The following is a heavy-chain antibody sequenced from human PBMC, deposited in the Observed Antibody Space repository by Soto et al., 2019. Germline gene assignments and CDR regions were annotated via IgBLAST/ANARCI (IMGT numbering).Heavy chain of an antibody. CDR2: IVVGSGNT. J-gene: IGHJ6*02. CDR3: AAGERGGALWELLHSFYYYYGMDV. Sequence: GASVKVSCKASGFTFTSSAVQWVRQARGQRLEWIGWIVVGSGNTNYAQKFQERVTITRDMSTSTAYMELSSLRSEDTAVYYCAAGERGGALWELLHSFYYYYGMDVWG. V-gene: IGHV1-58*01. D-gene: IGHD1-26*01. CDR1: GFTFTSSA.